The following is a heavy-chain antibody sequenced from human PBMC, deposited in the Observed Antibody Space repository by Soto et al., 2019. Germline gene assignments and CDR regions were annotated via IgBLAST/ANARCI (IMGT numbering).Heavy chain of an antibody. J-gene: IGHJ4*02. CDR2: IYYSGST. V-gene: IGHV4-59*01. CDR3: ARVLSCSGGSCSGGHIDY. CDR1: GGSISSYY. D-gene: IGHD2-15*01. Sequence: QVQLQESGPGLVKPSETLSLTCIVSGGSISSYYWSWIRQPPGKGLEWIGYIYYSGSTNYNPSLKSRVTISVDTSKNQFSLKLSSVTAADTAVYYCARVLSCSGGSCSGGHIDYWGQGTLVTVSS.